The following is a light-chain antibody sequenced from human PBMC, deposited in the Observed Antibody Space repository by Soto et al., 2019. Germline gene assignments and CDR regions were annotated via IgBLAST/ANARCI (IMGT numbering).Light chain of an antibody. CDR2: GAS. Sequence: EIFLTQSPATLSLSPWEMATLSCRASQSLSKSLVWYQQKPGQAPRLLIDGASNRATGIPARFSGSGSGTDFTLTISSLEPEDFAVYFCQQRSSWPLTFGGGTKVDI. V-gene: IGKV3-11*01. J-gene: IGKJ4*02. CDR1: QSLSKS. CDR3: QQRSSWPLT.